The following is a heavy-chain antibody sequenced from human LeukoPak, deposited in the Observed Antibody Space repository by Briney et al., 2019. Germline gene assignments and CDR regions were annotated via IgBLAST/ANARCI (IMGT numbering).Heavy chain of an antibody. V-gene: IGHV3-11*01. CDR3: AREVVIFPDYYYYGMDV. Sequence: SGGSLRLPCAASGFPFGDYYMTWIRQAPGKGLEWISYISRSGDTLYYADSVEGRFTISRDNAKTSLFLQMNSLRADDTAVYYCAREVVIFPDYYYYGMDVWGQGTTVTVSS. J-gene: IGHJ6*02. D-gene: IGHD2-15*01. CDR2: ISRSGDTL. CDR1: GFPFGDYY.